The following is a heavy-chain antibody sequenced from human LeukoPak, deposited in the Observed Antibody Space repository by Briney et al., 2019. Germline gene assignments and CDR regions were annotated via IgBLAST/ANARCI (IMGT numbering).Heavy chain of an antibody. V-gene: IGHV4-4*02. CDR2: VNLQGST. CDR1: GGSITQTNY. Sequence: PSGTLSLTCGVSGGSITQTNYWTWVRQPPGKGLEWIGEVNLQGSTNYNPSLMGRVAISVDTSKNQFSLKLSSVTAADTAVYYCARTGLGAFDIWGQGTMVTVSS. D-gene: IGHD6-19*01. CDR3: ARTGLGAFDI. J-gene: IGHJ3*02.